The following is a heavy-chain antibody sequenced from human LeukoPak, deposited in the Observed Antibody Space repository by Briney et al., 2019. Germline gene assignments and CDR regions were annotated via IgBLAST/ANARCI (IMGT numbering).Heavy chain of an antibody. CDR2: IYYSGST. CDR1: GGSISSYY. D-gene: IGHD6-19*01. CDR3: AREPGIAVAGPGFDY. J-gene: IGHJ4*02. V-gene: IGHV4-59*01. Sequence: SETLSLTCTVSGGSISSYYWSWIRQPPGKGLEWIGYIYYSGSTNYNPSLKSRVTISVDTSKNQFSLKLSSVTAADTAVYYCAREPGIAVAGPGFDYWGQGTLVTVSS.